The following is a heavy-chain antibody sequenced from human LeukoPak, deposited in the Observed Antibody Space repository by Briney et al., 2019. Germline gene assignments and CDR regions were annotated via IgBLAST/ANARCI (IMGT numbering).Heavy chain of an antibody. CDR3: VKGYHLDW. J-gene: IGHJ4*02. CDR2: TSGSGSGT. CDR1: GFGFSNHD. Sequence: GGSLRLSCVASGFGFSNHDMTWGRQAPGKGLEWVSSTSGSGSGTFYTDSVKGRFTISRDTSKNTLYLEMNNLKDEDTAVYYCVKGYHLDWWGQGTLVIVSS. D-gene: IGHD1-14*01. V-gene: IGHV3-23*01.